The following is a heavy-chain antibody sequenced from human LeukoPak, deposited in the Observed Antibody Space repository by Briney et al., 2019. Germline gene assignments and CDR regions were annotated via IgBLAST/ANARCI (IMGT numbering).Heavy chain of an antibody. CDR2: LHSGGST. CDR3: ARREGRGYTYGRGTLDI. V-gene: IGHV3-66*01. Sequence: GGSLRLSCAASGFTVSSNYMNRVRQAPGKGLEWVSLLHSGGSTYYADSMKGRFTISRDNSKNTLYLQMNSLRAEDTAVYYCARREGRGYTYGRGTLDIWGQGTMVTVSS. J-gene: IGHJ3*02. CDR1: GFTVSSNY. D-gene: IGHD5-18*01.